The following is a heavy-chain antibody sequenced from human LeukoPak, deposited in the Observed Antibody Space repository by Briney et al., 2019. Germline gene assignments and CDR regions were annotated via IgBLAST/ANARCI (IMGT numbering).Heavy chain of an antibody. V-gene: IGHV1-69*06. Sequence: GASVKVSCKASGGTFSSYAISWVRQVPGQGLEWMGGIIPIFGTANYAQKFQGRVTITADKSTSTAYMELSSLRSEDTAVYYCARGVEAAAGTIYFDYWGQGTLVTVSS. CDR1: GGTFSSYA. J-gene: IGHJ4*02. CDR3: ARGVEAAAGTIYFDY. CDR2: IIPIFGTA. D-gene: IGHD6-13*01.